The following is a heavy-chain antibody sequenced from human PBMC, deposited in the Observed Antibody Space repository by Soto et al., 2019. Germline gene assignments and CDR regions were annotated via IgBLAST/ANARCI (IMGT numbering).Heavy chain of an antibody. CDR2: ISYDGRNK. V-gene: IGHV3-30*18. Sequence: QVQLVESGGGVVQPGRSLRLSCAASGFTFSSYGMHWVRQAPGKGLEWVAVISYDGRNKYYADSVKGRFTISRDNSKNTLYLQMNSLIAEDTAVYYCAKGGSSWYGAIDYWGQGTLVTVSS. J-gene: IGHJ4*02. CDR3: AKGGSSWYGAIDY. D-gene: IGHD6-13*01. CDR1: GFTFSSYG.